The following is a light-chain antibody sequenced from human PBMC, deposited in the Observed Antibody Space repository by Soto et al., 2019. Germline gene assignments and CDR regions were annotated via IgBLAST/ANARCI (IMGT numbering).Light chain of an antibody. CDR3: QQSYTTPQT. CDR2: AAS. V-gene: IGKV1-39*01. Sequence: DIQMTQSPSSLSASVGDRVTITCRASQSISGYLNWYQQKRGKAPRLLIYAASSLQSGVPSRFSGSGYGTEFTLTISSLQPEDSATYYCQQSYTTPQTFGRGTNVEIK. CDR1: QSISGY. J-gene: IGKJ1*01.